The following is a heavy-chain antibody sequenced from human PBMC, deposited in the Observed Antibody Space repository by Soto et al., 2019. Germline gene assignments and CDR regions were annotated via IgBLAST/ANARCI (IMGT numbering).Heavy chain of an antibody. CDR3: AREGGVYYYDSSGYSHDAFDI. D-gene: IGHD3-22*01. CDR2: ISYDGSNK. Sequence: QVQLVESGGGVVQPGRSLRLSCAASGFTFSSYAMHWVRQAPGKGLEWVAVISYDGSNKYYADSVKGRFTISRDNSKNTLYLQMNSLRAEDTAVYYCAREGGVYYYDSSGYSHDAFDIWGQGTMVTVSS. CDR1: GFTFSSYA. J-gene: IGHJ3*02. V-gene: IGHV3-30-3*01.